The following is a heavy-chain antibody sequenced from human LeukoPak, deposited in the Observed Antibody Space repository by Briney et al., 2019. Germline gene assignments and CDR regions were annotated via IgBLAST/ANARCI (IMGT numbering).Heavy chain of an antibody. Sequence: GGSLRLSCAASGFTFSSYSMNWVRQAPGKGLEWVSSISSSSTYIYYADSVKGRFTISRDNAKKSLYLQMNSLRAEDTAVYYCARFRCGGDCYSRYYYYMDVWGKGTTVTVSS. CDR3: ARFRCGGDCYSRYYYYMDV. D-gene: IGHD2-21*01. J-gene: IGHJ6*03. V-gene: IGHV3-21*01. CDR2: ISSSSTYI. CDR1: GFTFSSYS.